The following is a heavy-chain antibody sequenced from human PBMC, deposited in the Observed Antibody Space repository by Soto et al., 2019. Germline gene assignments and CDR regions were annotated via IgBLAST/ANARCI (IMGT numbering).Heavy chain of an antibody. D-gene: IGHD1-26*01. CDR2: IWYDGSNK. CDR1: GFTFSSYG. J-gene: IGHJ4*02. V-gene: IGHV3-33*01. CDR3: ARDDVGIQVSYYFDY. Sequence: QVQLVESGGGVVQPGRSLRLSCAASGFTFSSYGMHWVRQAPGKGLEWVAVIWYDGSNKYYADSVKGRFTISRDNSKNTLYRQMNSLRAEDTAVYYCARDDVGIQVSYYFDYWGQGTLVTVSS.